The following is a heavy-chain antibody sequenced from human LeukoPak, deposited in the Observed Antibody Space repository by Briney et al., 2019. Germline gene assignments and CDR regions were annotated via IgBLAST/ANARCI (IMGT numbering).Heavy chain of an antibody. CDR3: ARDLAIVATIPGIYYYYYMDV. Sequence: ASVKVSCKASGYTFSTYGITWVRQAPGQGLEWMGWISPYNGYTNYAQKLQDRVSMTTNTSTNTAYVELRSLKSDDTAVYYCARDLAIVATIPGIYYYYYMDVWGKGTTVTVSS. CDR1: GYTFSTYG. D-gene: IGHD5-12*01. CDR2: ISPYNGYT. V-gene: IGHV1-18*01. J-gene: IGHJ6*03.